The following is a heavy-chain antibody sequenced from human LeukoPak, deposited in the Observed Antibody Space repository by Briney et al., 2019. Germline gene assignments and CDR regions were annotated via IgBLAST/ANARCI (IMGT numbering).Heavy chain of an antibody. CDR1: GYTFTSYY. J-gene: IGHJ6*03. CDR3: ARALPYYYYMDV. CDR2: INPSGGST. V-gene: IGHV1-46*01. Sequence: ASVKVSCKASGYTFTSYYVHWVRQAPGQGLEWMGIINPSGGSTSYAQKFQGRVTMTRDMSTSTVYMELSSLRSEDTAVYYCARALPYYYYMDVWGKGTTVTVSS.